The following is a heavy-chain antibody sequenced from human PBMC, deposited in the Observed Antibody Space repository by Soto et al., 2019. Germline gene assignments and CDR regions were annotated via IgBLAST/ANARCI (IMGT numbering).Heavy chain of an antibody. J-gene: IGHJ6*03. Sequence: QVQLVQAGAEVKKPGASVRVSCKVSGYTFTTHSLNWVRQAPGQSLEWMGWINPDSGYTKYAQNFQDRVTITRDTSARTAYSELSSLRSEDTAIYYCARDPPGVFGYYMDVWGKGTRVIVSS. CDR2: INPDSGYT. V-gene: IGHV1-3*01. D-gene: IGHD3-3*01. CDR1: GYTFTTHS. CDR3: ARDPPGVFGYYMDV.